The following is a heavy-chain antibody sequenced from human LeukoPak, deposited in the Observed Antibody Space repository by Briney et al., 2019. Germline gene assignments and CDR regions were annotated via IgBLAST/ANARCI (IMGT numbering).Heavy chain of an antibody. CDR2: ITSDGSVT. CDR3: ASFACSSGTCYDYFDY. CDR1: GFTYSDYG. V-gene: IGHV3-74*01. J-gene: IGHJ4*02. Sequence: GGSLRLSCAASGFTYSDYGMHWVRQAPGKGLVWVSRITSDGSVTSYADSVKGRFTISRDNAKNTVYLQMNSLRAEDTAVYYCASFACSSGTCYDYFDYWGQGNLVTVSS. D-gene: IGHD2-15*01.